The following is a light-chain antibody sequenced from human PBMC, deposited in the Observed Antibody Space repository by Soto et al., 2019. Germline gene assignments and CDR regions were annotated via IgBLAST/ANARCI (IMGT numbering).Light chain of an antibody. CDR1: QSVSSSY. J-gene: IGKJ4*01. CDR2: GAS. CDR3: QQYENSPPLT. Sequence: SVLPHSPGTLSLSPVERAPLSRSASQSVSSSYLAWYQPTPGQAPRLLVYGASTRATGIPDRFSGSGSGTDFTLTIRRLDPEDLAVYDCQQYENSPPLTGGGGPTVDIK. V-gene: IGKV3-20*01.